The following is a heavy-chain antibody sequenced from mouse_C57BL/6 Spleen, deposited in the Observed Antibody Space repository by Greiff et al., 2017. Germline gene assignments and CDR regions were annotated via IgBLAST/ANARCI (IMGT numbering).Heavy chain of an antibody. J-gene: IGHJ4*01. D-gene: IGHD3-2*02. V-gene: IGHV2-9-1*01. CDR1: GFSLTSYA. CDR2: IWTGGGT. CDR3: ARKGLTAQATHYDYAMDY. Sequence: VKLQESGPGLVAPSQSLSITCTVSGFSLTSYAISWVRQPPGKGLEWLGVIWTGGGTNYNSALKSRLSISKDNSKSQVFLKMNSLQTDDTARYYCARKGLTAQATHYDYAMDYWGQGTSVTVSS.